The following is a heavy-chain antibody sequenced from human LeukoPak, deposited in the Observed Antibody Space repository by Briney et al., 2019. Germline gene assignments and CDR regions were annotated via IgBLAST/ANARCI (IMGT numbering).Heavy chain of an antibody. V-gene: IGHV3-23*01. J-gene: IGHJ3*02. Sequence: GGSLRLSCAVSGFTFSNEAMGWVRQLRGGGLEWVSTISPGGGTTYYAESMKGRFTISRDNSKNTLYLQMNSLRAEDTAVYYCATPIVVVPAASDAFDIWGQGTMVTVSS. CDR3: ATPIVVVPAASDAFDI. D-gene: IGHD2-2*01. CDR1: GFTFSNEA. CDR2: ISPGGGTT.